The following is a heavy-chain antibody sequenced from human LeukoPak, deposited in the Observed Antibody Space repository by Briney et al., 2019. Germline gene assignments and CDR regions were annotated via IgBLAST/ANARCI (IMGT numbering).Heavy chain of an antibody. J-gene: IGHJ5*02. D-gene: IGHD4-17*01. V-gene: IGHV3-23*01. CDR2: ISGSGGST. Sequence: GGSLRLSCAASGFTFSSYAMSWVRQAPGNGLQWVSAISGSGGSTYYADSVKCRFIISRDNSKNTLYLQMNSLRAEDTAVYYCANRPTVTESRYNWFDPWGQGTLVTVSS. CDR1: GFTFSSYA. CDR3: ANRPTVTESRYNWFDP.